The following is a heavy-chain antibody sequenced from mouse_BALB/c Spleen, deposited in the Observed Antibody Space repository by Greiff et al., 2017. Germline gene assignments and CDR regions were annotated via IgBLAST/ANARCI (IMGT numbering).Heavy chain of an antibody. CDR3: ARVGNYGAY. J-gene: IGHJ3*01. CDR1: GYTFTSYW. CDR2: IYPGDGDT. D-gene: IGHD2-1*01. Sequence: VQLQQSGAELARPGASVTLSCKASGYTFTSYWMQWVKQRPGQGLEWIGAIYPGDGDTRYTQKFKGKATLTADKSSSTAYMQLSSLASEDSAVYYCARVGNYGAYWGQGTLVTVSA. V-gene: IGHV1-87*01.